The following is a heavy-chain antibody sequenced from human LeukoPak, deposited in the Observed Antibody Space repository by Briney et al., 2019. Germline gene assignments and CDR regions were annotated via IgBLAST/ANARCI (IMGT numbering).Heavy chain of an antibody. J-gene: IGHJ4*02. Sequence: SETLSLTCTVSGGSISGYYWSWIRQPPGKGLEWVGYISYSGSTNYNPSLKSRVTISVDTSKNQFSLRLSSVTAADTAVYYCARQYCSSTSCYGEVDYWGQGTLVTVSS. CDR3: ARQYCSSTSCYGEVDY. CDR1: GGSISGYY. CDR2: ISYSGST. D-gene: IGHD2-2*01. V-gene: IGHV4-59*08.